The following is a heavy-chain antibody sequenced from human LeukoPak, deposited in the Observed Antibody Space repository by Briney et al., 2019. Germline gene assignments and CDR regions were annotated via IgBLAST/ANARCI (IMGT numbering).Heavy chain of an antibody. CDR1: GGSVSSGSYY. V-gene: IGHV4-39*01. J-gene: IGHJ4*02. CDR3: AIDCSGGSCLARDY. D-gene: IGHD2-15*01. Sequence: SETLSLTCTVSGGSVSSGSYYWGWIRQPPGKGLEWIGSIYYSGSTCYNPSLKSRVTISVDTSKNQFSLKLSSVTAADTAVYYCAIDCSGGSCLARDYWGQGTLVTVSS. CDR2: IYYSGST.